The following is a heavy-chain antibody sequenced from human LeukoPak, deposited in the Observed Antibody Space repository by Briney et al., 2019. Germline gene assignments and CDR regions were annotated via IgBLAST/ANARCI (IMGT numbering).Heavy chain of an antibody. CDR3: ARVGDTSGYFYYFDY. CDR1: GGSFSDYS. J-gene: IGHJ4*02. D-gene: IGHD3-22*01. V-gene: IGHV4-34*01. CDR2: INHNGGT. Sequence: SETLSLTCAVYGGSFSDYSWTWIRQAPGEGLEWIGEINHNGGTNHNPSLVSRVIMSVDTSKNQFSLKVSSVTAADTALYYCARVGDTSGYFYYFDYWGQGTLVTVSS.